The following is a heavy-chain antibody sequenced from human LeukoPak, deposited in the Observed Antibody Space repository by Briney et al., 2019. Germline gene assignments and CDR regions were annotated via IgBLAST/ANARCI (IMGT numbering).Heavy chain of an antibody. CDR3: ARAYYYGSGSYGLDY. CDR2: IYTSGST. V-gene: IGHV4-61*02. Sequence: PSQTLSLTCTVSGGSISSSSYYWSWIRQPAGKGLEWIGRIYTSGSTNYNPSLKSRLTISVDASKNQFSLKLTSVTAADTAVYYCARAYYYGSGSYGLDYWGQGTLVTVSS. CDR1: GGSISSSSYY. J-gene: IGHJ4*02. D-gene: IGHD3-10*01.